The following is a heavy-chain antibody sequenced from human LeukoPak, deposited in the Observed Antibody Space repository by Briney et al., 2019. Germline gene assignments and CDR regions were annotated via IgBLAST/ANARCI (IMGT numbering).Heavy chain of an antibody. CDR2: ISGSSGST. CDR3: AGRVTGYSSGYVY. J-gene: IGHJ4*02. V-gene: IGHV3-23*01. Sequence: GGSLRLSCAASGFTFSSYAMSRVRQAPGKGLEWVSAISGSSGSTYYADSVKGRFTISRDNSKNTLYLQMNNLRAEDTAVYYCAGRVTGYSSGYVYWGQGTLVTVSS. CDR1: GFTFSSYA. D-gene: IGHD5-18*01.